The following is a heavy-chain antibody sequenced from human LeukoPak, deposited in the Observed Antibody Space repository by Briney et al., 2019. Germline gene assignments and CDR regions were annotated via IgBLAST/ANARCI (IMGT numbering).Heavy chain of an antibody. CDR3: ASNILPYYYYYMDV. CDR2: IRYDGSNK. Sequence: PGGSLRLSCAASGFTFSSYGMHWVRQAPGKGLEWVAFIRYDGSNKYYADSVKGRFTISRDNSKNTLYLQMNSLRAEDTAVYYCASNILPYYYYYMDVWGKGTTVTVSS. CDR1: GFTFSSYG. D-gene: IGHD4-11*01. V-gene: IGHV3-30*02. J-gene: IGHJ6*03.